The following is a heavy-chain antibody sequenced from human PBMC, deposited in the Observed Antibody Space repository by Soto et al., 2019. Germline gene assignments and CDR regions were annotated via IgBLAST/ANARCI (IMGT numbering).Heavy chain of an antibody. J-gene: IGHJ4*02. CDR1: STSIGTYY. CDR3: ARGQVEVSGLFDY. CDR2: IYYSGST. D-gene: IGHD1-20*01. Sequence: PSETLSLTCSVSSTSIGTYYWSWIRQHPGKGLEWIGYIYYSGSTYYNPSLKSRVTISVDTSKNQFSLKLSSVTAADTAVYYCARGQVEVSGLFDYWGQGTLVTVSS. V-gene: IGHV4-31*03.